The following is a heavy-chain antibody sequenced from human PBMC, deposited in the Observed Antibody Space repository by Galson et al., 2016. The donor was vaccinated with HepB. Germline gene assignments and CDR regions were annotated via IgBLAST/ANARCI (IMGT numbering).Heavy chain of an antibody. Sequence: SVKVSCKASGGTFSAYTINWVRQAPGQGLQWMGRIIPVLDITNYAHTFQDRVAITADKSTTTAYLELKRLRSDDTAVYYCARDVNTAVVSRNYYYGMDVWGQGTTVTVSS. D-gene: IGHD2-21*01. CDR3: ARDVNTAVVSRNYYYGMDV. J-gene: IGHJ6*02. CDR2: IIPVLDIT. V-gene: IGHV1-69*04. CDR1: GGTFSAYT.